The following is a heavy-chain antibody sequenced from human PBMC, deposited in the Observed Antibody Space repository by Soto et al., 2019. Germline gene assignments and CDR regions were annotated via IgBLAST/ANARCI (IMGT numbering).Heavy chain of an antibody. J-gene: IGHJ3*02. V-gene: IGHV4-31*03. D-gene: IGHD3-22*01. CDR3: ARVYYYDSSGYFTDAFDI. CDR1: GGSISSGGYY. CDR2: IYYSGST. Sequence: PSETLSLTCTVSGGSISSGGYYWSWIRQHPGKGLEWIGYIYYSGSTYYNPSLKSRVTISVDTSKNQFSLKLSSVTAADTAVYYCARVYYYDSSGYFTDAFDIWGQGTMVTVS.